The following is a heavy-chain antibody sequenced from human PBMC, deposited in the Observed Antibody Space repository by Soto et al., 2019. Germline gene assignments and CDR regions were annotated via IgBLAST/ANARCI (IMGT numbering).Heavy chain of an antibody. CDR1: GGTFSSYA. Sequence: QVQLVQSGAEVKKPGSSVKVSCKASGGTFSSYAISWVRQAPGQGLEWMGGIIPIFGTANYAQKFQGRVTITAGESTSAAYMELSSLGAEDTAVYCCARGEGIAGSEGTFYGMDVWGQGTTVTVCS. CDR3: ARGEGIAGSEGTFYGMDV. D-gene: IGHD6-13*01. J-gene: IGHJ6*02. V-gene: IGHV1-69*01. CDR2: IIPIFGTA.